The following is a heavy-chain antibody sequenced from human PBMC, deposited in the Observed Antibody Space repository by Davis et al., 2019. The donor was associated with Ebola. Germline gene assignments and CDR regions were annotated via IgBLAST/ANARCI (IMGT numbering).Heavy chain of an antibody. J-gene: IGHJ4*02. D-gene: IGHD5-12*01. V-gene: IGHV6-1*01. CDR1: GALVSGCSGA. Sequence: PSETLSLTCAISGALVSGCSGAWNWIRQSTSRGLEWLGRTYYSSKWYNESALSVKSRITISADTAKNQLSLHLNSVTPEDTAVYYCARGWLRSAFDQWGQGTLVTVSS. CDR3: ARGWLRSAFDQ. CDR2: TYYSSKWYN.